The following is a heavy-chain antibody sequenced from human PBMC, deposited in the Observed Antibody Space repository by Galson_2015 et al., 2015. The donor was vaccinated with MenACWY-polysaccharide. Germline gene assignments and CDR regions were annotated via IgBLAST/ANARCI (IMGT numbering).Heavy chain of an antibody. V-gene: IGHV1-18*01. D-gene: IGHD3-22*01. Sequence: QSGAEVKNPGASVKVSCKASGYTFTTYGISWVRQAPGQGLEWMGWISAYNGDTNYAQEFQGRVTMTTDASTSTAFMELRSLRSDDSAVYYCARGGKYYYDSSGYLNWFDPWGQGTLVTVSS. J-gene: IGHJ5*02. CDR2: ISAYNGDT. CDR1: GYTFTTYG. CDR3: ARGGKYYYDSSGYLNWFDP.